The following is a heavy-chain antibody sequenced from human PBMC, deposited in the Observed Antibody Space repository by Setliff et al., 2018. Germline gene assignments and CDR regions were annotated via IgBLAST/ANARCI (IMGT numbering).Heavy chain of an antibody. V-gene: IGHV1-69*01. Sequence: VKVSCKASGYTFTGYYMHWVRQAPGQGLEWMGGIIPMFDTGIYAEKFQGRVTLSADESTSTVYMELTRLRPEDTAIYYCARDKADYYDRSGYSGASDVWGQGTMVTVSS. CDR1: GYTFTGYY. CDR2: IIPMFDTG. J-gene: IGHJ3*01. D-gene: IGHD3-22*01. CDR3: ARDKADYYDRSGYSGASDV.